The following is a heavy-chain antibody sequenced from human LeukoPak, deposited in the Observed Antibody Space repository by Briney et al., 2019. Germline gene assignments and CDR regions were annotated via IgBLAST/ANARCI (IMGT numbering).Heavy chain of an antibody. J-gene: IGHJ6*02. Sequence: GGSLRLSCAASGFTFSTYGMHWVRQAPGKGLEWVAFIRYDGSNKYYADSVKGRFTISRDNSKNTLYLQMNSLRAEDTAVYYCAKEDYDYVWGSEDGIYYYYGMDVWGQGTTVTVSS. CDR1: GFTFSTYG. CDR2: IRYDGSNK. CDR3: AKEDYDYVWGSEDGIYYYYGMDV. D-gene: IGHD3-16*01. V-gene: IGHV3-30*02.